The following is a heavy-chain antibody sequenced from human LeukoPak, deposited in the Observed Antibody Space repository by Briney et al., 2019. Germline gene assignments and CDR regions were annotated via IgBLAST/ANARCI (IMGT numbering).Heavy chain of an antibody. V-gene: IGHV1-69*04. CDR3: ARDRGGNTMWFDP. CDR2: IIPILGIA. D-gene: IGHD4-23*01. J-gene: IGHJ5*02. Sequence: ASVKVSCKASGGTFSSYAISWVRQAPGQGLEWMGRIIPILGIANYAQKFQGRVTITADKSTGTAYMELSSLRSEDTAVYYCARDRGGNTMWFDPWGQGTLVTVSS. CDR1: GGTFSSYA.